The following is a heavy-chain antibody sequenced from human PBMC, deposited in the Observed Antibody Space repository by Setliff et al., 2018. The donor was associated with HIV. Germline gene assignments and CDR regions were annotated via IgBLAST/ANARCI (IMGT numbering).Heavy chain of an antibody. V-gene: IGHV1-24*01. CDR2: SDPEDVET. CDR3: ATVRRYYYDSSGQEYFQH. J-gene: IGHJ1*01. Sequence: VASVKVSCKVSGYTLAELSIHWVRQAPGKGLEWMGGSDPEDVETVYAQKFQGRVTMTEDTSTDTACMELSSLRSEDTAVYYCATVRRYYYDSSGQEYFQHWGQGTLVTVSS. CDR1: GYTLAELS. D-gene: IGHD3-22*01.